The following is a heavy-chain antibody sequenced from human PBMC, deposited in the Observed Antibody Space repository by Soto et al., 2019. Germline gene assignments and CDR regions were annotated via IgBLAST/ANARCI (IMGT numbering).Heavy chain of an antibody. V-gene: IGHV4-34*01. CDR3: ARGRGVSSTRYYYYYGMDV. CDR2: INHSGST. D-gene: IGHD6-13*01. Sequence: SETLSLTCAVYGGSFSGYYWSWIRQPPGKGLEWIGEINHSGSTNYNPSLKSRVTISVDTSKNQFSLKLSSVTAADTAVYYCARGRGVSSTRYYYYYGMDVWGQGTTVTVSS. J-gene: IGHJ6*02. CDR1: GGSFSGYY.